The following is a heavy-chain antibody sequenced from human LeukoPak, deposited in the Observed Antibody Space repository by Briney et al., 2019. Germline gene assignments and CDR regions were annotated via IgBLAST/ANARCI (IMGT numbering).Heavy chain of an antibody. CDR1: GYTFTSYG. J-gene: IGHJ4*02. D-gene: IGHD5-18*01. V-gene: IGHV1-18*01. Sequence: ASVKVSCKASGYTFTSYGISWVRQAPGQGLEWMGWISAYNGNTNYAQKLQGRVTMTTDTSTSTAYMELRSLRSDDTAVYHCARPLRGYSYGLFDYWGQGTLVTVSS. CDR3: ARPLRGYSYGLFDY. CDR2: ISAYNGNT.